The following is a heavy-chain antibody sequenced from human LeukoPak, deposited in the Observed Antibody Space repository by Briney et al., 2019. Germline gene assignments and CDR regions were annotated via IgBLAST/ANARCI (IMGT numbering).Heavy chain of an antibody. D-gene: IGHD2-15*01. V-gene: IGHV3-33*01. CDR1: GFTFSSYG. CDR2: IWYDGSNK. Sequence: GGSLRLSCAASGFTFSSYGMHWVRQAPGKGLEWVAVIWYDGSNKYYADSVKGRFTISRDNSKNTLYLQMNSLRAEDTAVYYCAREDGRGAFDIWGQGTMVTVSS. J-gene: IGHJ3*02. CDR3: AREDGRGAFDI.